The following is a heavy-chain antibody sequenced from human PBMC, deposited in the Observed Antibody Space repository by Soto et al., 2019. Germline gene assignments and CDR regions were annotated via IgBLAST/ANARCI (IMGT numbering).Heavy chain of an antibody. CDR1: GSTFTNDA. V-gene: IGHV3-23*01. J-gene: IGHJ3*01. Sequence: EVQLLESGEGLVQPGGSLRLSCAASGSTFTNDAMSWVRQAPGKGLEWVSTVSGGGDGTYYEDAEKRRFSTSRDNSRNTVYLQMSSLRAEDTAVYYCAKEGLVSLATYCNYGECHYAFALWGQGTIVTVSS. CDR2: VSGGGDGT. D-gene: IGHD3-10*01. CDR3: AKEGLVSLATYCNYGECHYAFAL.